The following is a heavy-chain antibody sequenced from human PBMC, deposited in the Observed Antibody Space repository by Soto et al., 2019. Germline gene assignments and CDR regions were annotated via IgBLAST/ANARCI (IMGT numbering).Heavy chain of an antibody. Sequence: EVQLVESGGGLVKPGGSLRLSCAASGFTFSTYSMNWVRQAPGKGLEWGSSISSSSDYIYYADSVKGRFTISRDNAKNSLYLQMNSLSDEDTAVYYCASGGTTGTTATNWFDPWGQGTLVTVSS. J-gene: IGHJ5*02. V-gene: IGHV3-21*01. D-gene: IGHD1-1*01. CDR2: ISSSSDYI. CDR3: ASGGTTGTTATNWFDP. CDR1: GFTFSTYS.